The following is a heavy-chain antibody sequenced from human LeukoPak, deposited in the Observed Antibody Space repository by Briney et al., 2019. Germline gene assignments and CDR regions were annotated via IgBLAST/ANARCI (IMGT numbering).Heavy chain of an antibody. CDR1: GYTFTSYG. CDR3: ARDHPYSSSWYGFGY. Sequence: ASVKVSCKASGYTFTSYGISWVRQAPGQGLEWMGWISAYNGNTNYAQKLQGRVTMTTDTSTSTAYMELRSLRSDDTAVYYCARDHPYSSSWYGFGYWGQGTLVTVSS. J-gene: IGHJ4*02. D-gene: IGHD6-13*01. CDR2: ISAYNGNT. V-gene: IGHV1-18*01.